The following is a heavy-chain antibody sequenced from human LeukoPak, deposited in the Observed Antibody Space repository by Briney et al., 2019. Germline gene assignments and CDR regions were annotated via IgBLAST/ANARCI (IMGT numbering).Heavy chain of an antibody. D-gene: IGHD4-11*01. Sequence: ASVKVSCKASGYTFTSYYMHWVRQAPGQGLEWMGIINPSGGSTSYAQKFQGRVTMTRDTSTSTAYMELSSLRSEDTAVYYCARDISPTVMRSYGMDVWGQGTTVTVSS. V-gene: IGHV1-46*01. CDR1: GYTFTSYY. CDR2: INPSGGST. CDR3: ARDISPTVMRSYGMDV. J-gene: IGHJ6*02.